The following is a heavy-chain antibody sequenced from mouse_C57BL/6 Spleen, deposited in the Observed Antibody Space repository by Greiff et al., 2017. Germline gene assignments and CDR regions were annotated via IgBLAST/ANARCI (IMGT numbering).Heavy chain of an antibody. D-gene: IGHD2-3*01. Sequence: EVMLVESGGGLVKPGGSLKLSCAASGFTFSDYGMHWVRQAPEKGLEWVAYISSGSSTIYYADTVKGRFTISRDNAKNTLFLQMTSLRSEDTAMYYCARDGGYYLDYWGQGTSVTVSS. J-gene: IGHJ4*01. CDR1: GFTFSDYG. CDR3: ARDGGYYLDY. V-gene: IGHV5-17*01. CDR2: ISSGSSTI.